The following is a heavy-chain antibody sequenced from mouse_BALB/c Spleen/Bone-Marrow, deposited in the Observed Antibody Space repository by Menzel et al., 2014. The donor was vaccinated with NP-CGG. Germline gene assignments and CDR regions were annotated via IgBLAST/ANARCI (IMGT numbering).Heavy chain of an antibody. CDR1: GYAFXNYL. J-gene: IGHJ4*01. CDR2: INPGSGGT. V-gene: IGHV1-54*01. Sequence: QVQLQQSGAELVRPGTSVKVSCKASGYAFXNYLIEWVKQRPGQGLEWIGVINPGSGGTNYNEKFKGKATLTADKSSSTAHMQLSSLTSDDSAVYFCARSGYYGSNYAMDYWGQGTSVTVSS. D-gene: IGHD1-1*01. CDR3: ARSGYYGSNYAMDY.